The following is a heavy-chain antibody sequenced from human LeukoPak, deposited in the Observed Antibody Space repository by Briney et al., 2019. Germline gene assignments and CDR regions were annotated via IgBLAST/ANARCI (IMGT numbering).Heavy chain of an antibody. CDR2: IYYSGST. D-gene: IGHD3-16*01. CDR1: GGSISSGGYY. V-gene: IGHV4-31*03. Sequence: PSQTLSLTCTVSGGSISSGGYYWSWIRQHPGKGLEWIGYIYYSGSTYYNPSLKSRVTISVDTSKNQFSLKLSSVTAADTAVYYCARDGGHDYYYYGMDVWGQGTTVTVSS. CDR3: ARDGGHDYYYYGMDV. J-gene: IGHJ6*02.